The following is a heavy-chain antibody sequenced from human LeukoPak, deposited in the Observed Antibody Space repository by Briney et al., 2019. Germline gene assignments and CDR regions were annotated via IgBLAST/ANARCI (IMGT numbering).Heavy chain of an antibody. Sequence: PGGSLRLSCAASGFTFSSYSMNWVRQAPGKGLEWVAGINWNSVSAVYADSLKGRLTISRDNAKNSLFLQMNSLKTEDTAFYYCAKGARSSSGYTTDWGQGILVTVSS. CDR1: GFTFSSYS. CDR3: AKGARSSSGYTTD. D-gene: IGHD3-22*01. V-gene: IGHV3-20*04. J-gene: IGHJ4*02. CDR2: INWNSVSA.